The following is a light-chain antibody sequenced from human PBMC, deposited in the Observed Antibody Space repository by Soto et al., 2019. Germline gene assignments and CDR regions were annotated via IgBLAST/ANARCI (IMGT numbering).Light chain of an antibody. Sequence: DIQMTQSPSTLSASVGDRVTITCRASESISRHLNWYQQKPGKAPKLLIYAASSLQNGVPSRFSGSGSGTDFTLTISNLQPEDFATYYCQQSYSTLSITFGQGTRLEIK. CDR2: AAS. CDR1: ESISRH. V-gene: IGKV1-39*01. J-gene: IGKJ5*01. CDR3: QQSYSTLSIT.